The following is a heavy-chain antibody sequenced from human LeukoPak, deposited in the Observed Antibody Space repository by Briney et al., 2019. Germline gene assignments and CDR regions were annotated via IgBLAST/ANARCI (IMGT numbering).Heavy chain of an antibody. Sequence: GGSLRLSCAASGFTFNSYSMNWVRQAPGKGLEWVSYIDSSSSTIYYADSVKGRFTISRDNVKNTLYLQMNSLRVEDTAVYYCARDPGWGALDYWGQGALVIVSS. V-gene: IGHV3-48*04. CDR2: IDSSSSTI. CDR1: GFTFNSYS. D-gene: IGHD3-16*01. CDR3: ARDPGWGALDY. J-gene: IGHJ4*02.